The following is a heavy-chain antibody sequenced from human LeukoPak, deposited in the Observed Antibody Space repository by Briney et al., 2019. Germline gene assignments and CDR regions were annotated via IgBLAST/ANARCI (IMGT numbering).Heavy chain of an antibody. D-gene: IGHD6-19*01. J-gene: IGHJ4*02. Sequence: PGGSLRLSCAASGFTFSSYWLHWVRQGPGKGHVWVSYINSDGSSTNYADSVRGRFTISRDNAKSTLYLQMNSLRAEDTAVYYCARVAASSGGHFDYWRQGTLVTVSS. CDR2: INSDGSST. V-gene: IGHV3-74*01. CDR1: GFTFSSYW. CDR3: ARVAASSGGHFDY.